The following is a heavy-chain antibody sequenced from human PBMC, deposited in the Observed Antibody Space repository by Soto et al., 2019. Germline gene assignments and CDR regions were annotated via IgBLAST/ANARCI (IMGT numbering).Heavy chain of an antibody. J-gene: IGHJ4*02. CDR2: ISSSGSTI. V-gene: IGHV3-11*01. CDR1: GFTFSDYH. CDR3: ARVDSKVRGVYVDY. D-gene: IGHD3-10*01. Sequence: GGSLRLSCAASGFTFSDYHRSWIRQAPGKGLEWVSYISSSGSTIYYADSVKGRFTISRDNAKNSLYLQMNSLRAEDTAVYYCARVDSKVRGVYVDYWGQGTLVTVSS.